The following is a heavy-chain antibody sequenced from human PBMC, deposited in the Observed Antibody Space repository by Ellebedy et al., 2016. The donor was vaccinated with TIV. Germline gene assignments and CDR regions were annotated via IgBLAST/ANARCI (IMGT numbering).Heavy chain of an antibody. J-gene: IGHJ3*02. CDR1: GFTFSSYS. D-gene: IGHD4-17*01. V-gene: IGHV3-48*01. CDR3: AKPLLDYGDFLGGSDI. Sequence: GGSLRLXXAASGFTFSSYSMNWVRQAPGKGLEWVSYISSSSSTIYYADSVKGRFTISRDNAKNSLYLQMNSLRAEDTAVYYCAKPLLDYGDFLGGSDIWGQGTMVTVSS. CDR2: ISSSSSTI.